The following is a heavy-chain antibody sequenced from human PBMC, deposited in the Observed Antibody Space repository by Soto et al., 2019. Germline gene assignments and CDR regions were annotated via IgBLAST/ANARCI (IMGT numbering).Heavy chain of an antibody. D-gene: IGHD2-2*01. CDR2: IYHSGST. J-gene: IGHJ5*02. V-gene: IGHV4-30-2*01. CDR3: AGVPDR. CDR1: GGSISGGGYS. Sequence: PSETLSLTCAVSGGSISGGGYSWSWIRQPPGKGLEWIGYIYHSGSTYYNPSLKSRVTISVDRSKNQFSLKLSSVTAADTAVYYCAGVPDRWGQGTLVTVSS.